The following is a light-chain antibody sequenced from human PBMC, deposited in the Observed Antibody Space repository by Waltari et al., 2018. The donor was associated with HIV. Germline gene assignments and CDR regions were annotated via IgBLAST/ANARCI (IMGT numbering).Light chain of an antibody. CDR2: YVN. Sequence: QSALTQPASVSGFPGQSTTISCPGTSGDVGYYNYVSWYQQHPGKAPKLIIFYVNKRPSGISDRFSGSKSGNTASLTISELQAEDGADYYCCAYVGSSSLTFGGGT. J-gene: IGLJ2*01. CDR1: SGDVGYYNY. V-gene: IGLV2-23*02. CDR3: CAYVGSSSLT.